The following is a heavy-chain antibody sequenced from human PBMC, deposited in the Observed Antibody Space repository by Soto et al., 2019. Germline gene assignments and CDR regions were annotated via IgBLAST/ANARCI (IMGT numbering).Heavy chain of an antibody. V-gene: IGHV4-39*01. Sequence: SETLSLTCTVSGGSISSSSYYWGWIRQPPGKGLEWIGSIYYSGSTYYTPSLKCRVTISVVTSKNQFSLKLSSVTAADTAVYYCARPHQLSGPYDYWGQGTLVTVSS. J-gene: IGHJ4*02. CDR3: ARPHQLSGPYDY. D-gene: IGHD2-2*01. CDR1: GGSISSSSYY. CDR2: IYYSGST.